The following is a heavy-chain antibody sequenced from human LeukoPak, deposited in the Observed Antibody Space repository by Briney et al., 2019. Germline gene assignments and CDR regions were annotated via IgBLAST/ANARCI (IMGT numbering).Heavy chain of an antibody. V-gene: IGHV3-7*01. CDR1: GFTLSSYW. J-gene: IGHJ4*02. CDR3: ASSGTFYTLKYYFDY. Sequence: PGGSLRLSCAASGFTLSSYWMSWVRQAPGKGLEWVANIKQDGSEKYYVDSVKGRFTISRDNSKNTLYLQMNSLRAEDTAVYYCASSGTFYTLKYYFDYWGQGTLVTVSS. D-gene: IGHD2-2*01. CDR2: IKQDGSEK.